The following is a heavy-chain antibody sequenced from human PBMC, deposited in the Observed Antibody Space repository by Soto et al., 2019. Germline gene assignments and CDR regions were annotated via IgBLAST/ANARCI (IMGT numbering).Heavy chain of an antibody. D-gene: IGHD3-10*01. CDR3: ATGRGVNFYYGMDV. Sequence: EVQLLESGGGLVKPGGSLRLSYAASGFTFSSYAMSWVRQAPGKGLEWVSAISGSGGSTYYADSVKGRFTISRDNSKNTLYLQMNSLRAEDTAVYYCATGRGVNFYYGMDVWGQGTTVTVSS. CDR2: ISGSGGST. CDR1: GFTFSSYA. V-gene: IGHV3-23*01. J-gene: IGHJ6*02.